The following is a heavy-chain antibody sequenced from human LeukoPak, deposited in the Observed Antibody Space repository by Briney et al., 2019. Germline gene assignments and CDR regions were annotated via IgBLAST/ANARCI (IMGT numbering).Heavy chain of an antibody. CDR1: GFTFANYA. Sequence: GGSLRLSCAASGFTFANYAMTWVRQAPGKGLDWVSLISGSGSNTYYTDSVQGWFTISRDNSRNTLHLQMSSLRAEDTAIYYCAKERGISYTYEFDYWGQGALVTVSS. D-gene: IGHD3-16*01. J-gene: IGHJ4*02. V-gene: IGHV3-23*01. CDR2: ISGSGSNT. CDR3: AKERGISYTYEFDY.